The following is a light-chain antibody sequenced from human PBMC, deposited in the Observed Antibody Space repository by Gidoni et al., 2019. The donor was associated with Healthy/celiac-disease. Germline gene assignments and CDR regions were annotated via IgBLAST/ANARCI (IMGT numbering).Light chain of an antibody. J-gene: IGKJ4*01. Sequence: DFVMTQSPDSLAVSLGGRATINCKSSQSVLYSSNNKNYLAWYQQKPGQPPKLLIYWASTRESGVPERFSGSGSGTDFTLTISSLQAEDVAVYYCQQYYSTPPTFGGGTKVEIK. CDR2: WAS. V-gene: IGKV4-1*01. CDR1: QSVLYSSNNKNY. CDR3: QQYYSTPPT.